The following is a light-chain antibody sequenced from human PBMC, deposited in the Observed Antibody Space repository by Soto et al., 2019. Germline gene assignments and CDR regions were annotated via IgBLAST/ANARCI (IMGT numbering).Light chain of an antibody. CDR2: EVT. CDR1: SSDVGACDC. Sequence: QSALTQPASVSGSPGQSITISCTGTSSDVGACDCVSWYQQHPGKAPKLMIFEVTNRPSGVSNRFSGSKSGNTASLTISGLLAEDEADYYCSSYTTSSPWVFGGGTQLTVL. V-gene: IGLV2-14*01. J-gene: IGLJ3*02. CDR3: SSYTTSSPWV.